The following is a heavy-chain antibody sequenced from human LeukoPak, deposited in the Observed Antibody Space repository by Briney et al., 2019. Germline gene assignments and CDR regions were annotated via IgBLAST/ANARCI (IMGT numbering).Heavy chain of an antibody. CDR2: ISSSGGST. CDR3: AGEGPSRTYYSGSYYLLYY. J-gene: IGHJ4*02. V-gene: IGHV3-23*01. D-gene: IGHD1-26*01. Sequence: PGGSLRLSCAASGFTFSSHAMSWVRQAPGKGLEWVSGISSSGGSTYYADSVKGRFTISRDNAKNSLYLQMNSLRAEDTAVYYCAGEGPSRTYYSGSYYLLYYWGQGTLVTVSS. CDR1: GFTFSSHA.